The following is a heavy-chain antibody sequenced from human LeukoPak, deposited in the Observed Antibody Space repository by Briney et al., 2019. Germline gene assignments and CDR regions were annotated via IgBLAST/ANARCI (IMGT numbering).Heavy chain of an antibody. J-gene: IGHJ4*02. CDR3: AKKDGDF. CDR1: GVSISEYY. V-gene: IGHV4-4*07. Sequence: PSETLSLTCSVSGVSISEYYWTWFRQPAGKGLEWIGRIYITGSTNYNPSLKSRVTMSVDTSKNQLSLKLTSLPAADTAVYYCAKKDGDFWGQGTLVGVSS. CDR2: IYITGST.